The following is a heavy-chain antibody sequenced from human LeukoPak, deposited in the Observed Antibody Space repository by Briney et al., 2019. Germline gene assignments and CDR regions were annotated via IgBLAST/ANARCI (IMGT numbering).Heavy chain of an antibody. Sequence: SETLSLTCAVYGGSFTGYYWNLIRQPPGKGLEWIGEINQSGSTKYNPSLKSRVSISVDTSKNQFSLKLSSVTAADTAVYYCARGRDRYCTGGSCYKFDYWGQGTLVTVSS. J-gene: IGHJ4*02. CDR3: ARGRDRYCTGGSCYKFDY. D-gene: IGHD2-15*01. V-gene: IGHV4-34*01. CDR1: GGSFTGYY. CDR2: INQSGST.